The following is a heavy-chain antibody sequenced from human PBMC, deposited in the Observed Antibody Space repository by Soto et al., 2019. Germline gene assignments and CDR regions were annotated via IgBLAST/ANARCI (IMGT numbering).Heavy chain of an antibody. V-gene: IGHV4-34*02. D-gene: IGHD5-12*01. CDR1: GGSLSDYS. J-gene: IGHJ4*02. CDR2: INHGGST. CDR3: ARGGGNSGFFFDY. Sequence: QVQLRQWGAGLLKPSETLSLRCAVYGGSLSDYSWGWIRQSPEKGLERSGEINHGGSTKYTPSLKRRVTLSVDTSKNQVPPILTSATAADTAVYRCARGGGNSGFFFDYWGRGTLVTVSS.